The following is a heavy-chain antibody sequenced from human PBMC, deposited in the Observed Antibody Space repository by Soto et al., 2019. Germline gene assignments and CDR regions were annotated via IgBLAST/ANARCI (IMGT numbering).Heavy chain of an antibody. CDR3: ARIIRTLAWDGVDV. Sequence: QVHLQESGPGLVKASETLSLTCTVSAGSISSYYWGWIRQSPGKGLEWIGYIYNSGSTNYNPSLKSRLTMSVDTSKNQFSLKLSSVTAADTAVYYCARIIRTLAWDGVDVWGQGTRVTV. V-gene: IGHV4-59*01. J-gene: IGHJ6*02. CDR1: AGSISSYY. CDR2: IYNSGST. D-gene: IGHD3-10*01.